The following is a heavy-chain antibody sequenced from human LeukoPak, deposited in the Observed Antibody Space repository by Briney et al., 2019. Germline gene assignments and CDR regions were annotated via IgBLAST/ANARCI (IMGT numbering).Heavy chain of an antibody. D-gene: IGHD3-9*01. CDR1: GGSFSGCY. V-gene: IGHV4-34*01. CDR3: ARGQTYYDILTGYYTNPDFDY. J-gene: IGHJ4*02. CDR2: INHSGST. Sequence: PSETLSLTCAVYGGSFSGCYWSWIRQPPGKGLEWIGEINHSGSTNYNPSLKSRVTISVDTSKNQFSLKLSSVTAADTAVYYCARGQTYYDILTGYYTNPDFDYWGQGTLVTVSS.